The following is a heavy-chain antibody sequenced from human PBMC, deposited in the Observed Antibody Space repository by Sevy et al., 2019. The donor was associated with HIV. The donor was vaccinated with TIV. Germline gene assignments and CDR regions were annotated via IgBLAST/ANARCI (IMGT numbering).Heavy chain of an antibody. CDR1: GFTLSGYA. J-gene: IGHJ4*02. V-gene: IGHV3-30-3*01. CDR2: ISDDGSSK. Sequence: GGSLRLSCAASGFTLSGYAMHWVRQTPGEGLEWVAVISDDGSSKYYAGSVKGRFTISRDYSKNTLFLQMNSLKAEDTAVYYCARAGDYGDYHFDYWGQGTLVTVSS. D-gene: IGHD4-17*01. CDR3: ARAGDYGDYHFDY.